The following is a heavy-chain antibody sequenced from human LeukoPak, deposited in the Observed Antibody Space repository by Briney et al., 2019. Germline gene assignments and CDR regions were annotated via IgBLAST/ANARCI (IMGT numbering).Heavy chain of an antibody. CDR3: ARGGRSTVTNPGDEYFQH. J-gene: IGHJ1*01. Sequence: PSETLSLTCTVSGVSISSYYWSWIRQPPGKGLEWIGYIYYSGSTNYNPSLKSRVTISVDTSKNQFSLKLSSVTAADTAVYYCARGGRSTVTNPGDEYFQHWGQGTLVTVSS. D-gene: IGHD4-17*01. CDR2: IYYSGST. CDR1: GVSISSYY. V-gene: IGHV4-59*01.